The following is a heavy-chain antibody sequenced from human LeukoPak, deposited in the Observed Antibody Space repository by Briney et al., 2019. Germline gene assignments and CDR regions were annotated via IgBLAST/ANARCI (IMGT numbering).Heavy chain of an antibody. CDR3: ARGTRNSQRLTVVVDY. Sequence: KTSETLSLTCTVSGGSISSYYWSWIRQPPGKGLEWIGYIYYSGSTNYNPSLKSRVTISVDTSKNQFSLKLSSVTAADTAVYYCARGTRNSQRLTVVVDYWGQGTLVTVSS. CDR2: IYYSGST. V-gene: IGHV4-59*01. CDR1: GGSISSYY. D-gene: IGHD4-23*01. J-gene: IGHJ4*02.